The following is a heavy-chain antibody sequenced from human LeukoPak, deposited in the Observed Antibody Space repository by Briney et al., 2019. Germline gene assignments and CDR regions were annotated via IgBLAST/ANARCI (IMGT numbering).Heavy chain of an antibody. CDR2: VSDSGGRT. CDR3: ATVGGYSGYDFNSFDY. V-gene: IGHV3-23*01. J-gene: IGHJ4*02. CDR1: GFTFSSYA. Sequence: PVGSLRLSCAASGFTFSSYAMSWVRQAPGKGLEWVSAVSDSGGRTYYADSVKGRFTISRDNSKNTLYLQMNSLRAEDTAVYYCATVGGYSGYDFNSFDYWGLGTLVTVSS. D-gene: IGHD5-12*01.